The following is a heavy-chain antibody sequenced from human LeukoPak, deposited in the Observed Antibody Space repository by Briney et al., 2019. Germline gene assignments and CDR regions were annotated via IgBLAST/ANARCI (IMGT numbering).Heavy chain of an antibody. CDR2: IIPIXXXX. J-gene: IGHJ4*02. CDR3: ARREGATMDY. Sequence: SVKVSCKASGGTFSSYAISWVRQAPGQGLEWMGGIIPIXXXXNXAXXXQGRVTITADESTSTAYMELSSLRSEDTAVYYCARREGATMDYWGQGTLVTVSS. V-gene: IGHV1-69*01. D-gene: IGHD1-26*01. CDR1: GGTFSSYA.